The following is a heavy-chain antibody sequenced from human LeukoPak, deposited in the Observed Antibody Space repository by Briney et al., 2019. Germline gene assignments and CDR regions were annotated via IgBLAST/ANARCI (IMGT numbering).Heavy chain of an antibody. J-gene: IGHJ6*02. CDR3: ARQPLGYCSGGSCYRGQQGYYYGMDV. CDR2: INHSGST. CDR1: GGSFSGYY. Sequence: SETLSLTCAVYGGSFSGYYWSWIRQPPGKGLEWIGEINHSGSTNYNPSLKSRVTISVDTSKNQFSLQLSSVTAADTAVYYCARQPLGYCSGGSCYRGQQGYYYGMDVWGQGTTVTVSS. D-gene: IGHD2-15*01. V-gene: IGHV4-34*01.